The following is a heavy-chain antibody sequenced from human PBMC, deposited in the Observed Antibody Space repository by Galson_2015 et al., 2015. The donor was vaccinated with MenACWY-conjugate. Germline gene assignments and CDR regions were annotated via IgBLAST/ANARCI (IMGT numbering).Heavy chain of an antibody. D-gene: IGHD4-17*01. J-gene: IGHJ3*02. CDR2: NGNT. V-gene: IGHV1-18*01. CDR3: ARGRTTPADAFDI. Sequence: NGNTNYAQKLQGRVTMTTDTSTSTAYMELRSLRSDDTAVYYCARGRTTPADAFDIWGQGTMVTVSS.